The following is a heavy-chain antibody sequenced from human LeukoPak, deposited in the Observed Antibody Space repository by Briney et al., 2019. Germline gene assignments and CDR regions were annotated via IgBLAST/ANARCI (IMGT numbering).Heavy chain of an antibody. J-gene: IGHJ5*02. CDR3: ARESACGTTNCLAPADWLDP. V-gene: IGHV1-2*02. CDR2: ISPNSGDT. CDR1: GYTFTGYY. D-gene: IGHD2-2*01. Sequence: ASVKVSCKASGYTFTGYYMHWVRQAPGQGLEWMGWISPNSGDTDIAQKFQGRVTMTRDTSIATSYMEVDSLTSDDTAAYYCARESACGTTNCLAPADWLDPWGQGTLVIVSS.